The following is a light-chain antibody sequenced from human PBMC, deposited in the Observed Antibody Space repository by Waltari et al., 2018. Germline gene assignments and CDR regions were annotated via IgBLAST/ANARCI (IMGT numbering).Light chain of an antibody. CDR2: EVT. V-gene: IGLV2-8*01. CDR3: TSSSFAGSNNPFFV. J-gene: IGLJ1*01. CDR1: SSDVGDYNY. Sequence: QSALTQPPSASGSPGQSVTIPCTGTSSDVGDYNYVSWYQQHTGKAHKLIIYEVTKRPSGVPDSFSGSNSGSTASLIVSGLHAADEADSYFTSSSFAGSNNPFFVFGSGTKVTVL.